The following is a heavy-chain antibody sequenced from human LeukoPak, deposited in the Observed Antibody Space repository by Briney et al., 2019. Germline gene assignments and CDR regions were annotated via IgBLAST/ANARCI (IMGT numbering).Heavy chain of an antibody. V-gene: IGHV3-23*01. J-gene: IGHJ6*02. CDR3: ARDRGYCSGGSCYSSYYYYGMDV. Sequence: GGSLRLSCAASGFTFSSYAMSWVRQAPGKGLEWVSAISGSGGSTYYADSVKGRFTISRDNSKNTLYLQMNSLRAEDTAVYYCARDRGYCSGGSCYSSYYYYGMDVWGQGTTVTVSS. CDR1: GFTFSSYA. D-gene: IGHD2-15*01. CDR2: ISGSGGST.